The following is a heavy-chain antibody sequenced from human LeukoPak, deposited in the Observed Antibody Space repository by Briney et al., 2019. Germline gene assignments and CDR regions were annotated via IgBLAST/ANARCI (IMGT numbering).Heavy chain of an antibody. CDR2: ISYDGSNE. V-gene: IGHV3-30*18. CDR3: AKLDPDV. J-gene: IGHJ6*04. CDR1: GFTFSSYG. Sequence: GGSLRLSCAASGFTFSSYGMHWVRQAPGKGLEWVAVISYDGSNEYYADSVKGRFTISRDNSKNTLYLQMNSLRAEDTAVYYCAKLDPDVWGIGTTVTISS.